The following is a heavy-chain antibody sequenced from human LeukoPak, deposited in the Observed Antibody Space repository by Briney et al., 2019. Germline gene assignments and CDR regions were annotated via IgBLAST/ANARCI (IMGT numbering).Heavy chain of an antibody. CDR2: IYSGGST. CDR3: ARDSPVGGVDY. V-gene: IGHV3-66*01. CDR1: GFTVSSNY. D-gene: IGHD1-26*01. J-gene: IGHJ4*02. Sequence: PGGSLRLSCAASGFTVSSNYMSWVRQAPGKGLEWVSVIYSGGSTYYADSVKGRFTISRDNSKTTLYIQMNSLRAEDTAVYYCARDSPVGGVDYWGQGTLVTVSS.